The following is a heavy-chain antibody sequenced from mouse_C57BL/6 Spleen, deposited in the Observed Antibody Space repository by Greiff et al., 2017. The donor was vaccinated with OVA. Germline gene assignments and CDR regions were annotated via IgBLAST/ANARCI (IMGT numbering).Heavy chain of an antibody. V-gene: IGHV5-17*01. Sequence: DVKLVESGGGLVKPGGSLKLSCAASGFTFSDYGMHWVRQAPEKGLEWVAYISSGSSTIYYADTVKGRFTISRDNAKNTLFLQMTSLRSEDTAMYYCAGGSSSYYAMDYWGQGTSVTVSS. J-gene: IGHJ4*01. D-gene: IGHD1-1*01. CDR1: GFTFSDYG. CDR2: ISSGSSTI. CDR3: AGGSSSYYAMDY.